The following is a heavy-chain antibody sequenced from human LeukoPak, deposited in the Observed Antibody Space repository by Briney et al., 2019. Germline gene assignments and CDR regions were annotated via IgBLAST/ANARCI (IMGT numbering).Heavy chain of an antibody. D-gene: IGHD3-16*01. CDR1: GGSISSGSYY. CDR3: ARERGNLITWFDP. Sequence: SETLSLTCTVSGGSISSGSYYWSWIRQPAGKGLEWIGRIYTSGSTNYNPSLKSRVTISVDTSKNQFSLKLSSVTAADTAVYYCARERGNLITWFDPWGQGTLVTVSS. V-gene: IGHV4-61*02. J-gene: IGHJ5*02. CDR2: IYTSGST.